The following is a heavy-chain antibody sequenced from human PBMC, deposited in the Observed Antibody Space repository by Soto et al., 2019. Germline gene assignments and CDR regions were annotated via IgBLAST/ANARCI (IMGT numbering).Heavy chain of an antibody. D-gene: IGHD2-2*01. CDR2: ISYDGSNK. V-gene: IGHV3-30*18. CDR1: GFTFSSYG. CDR3: AKEGVVPAANPAEYFQH. J-gene: IGHJ1*01. Sequence: PGGSLRLSCAASGFTFSSYGMHWVRQAPGKGLEWVAVISYDGSNKYYADSVKGRFTISRDNSKNTLYLQMNSLRAEDTAVYYCAKEGVVPAANPAEYFQHWGQGTLVTVSS.